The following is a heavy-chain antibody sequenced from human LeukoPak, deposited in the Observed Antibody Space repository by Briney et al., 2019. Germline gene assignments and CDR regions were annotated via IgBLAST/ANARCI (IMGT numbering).Heavy chain of an antibody. V-gene: IGHV1-2*02. CDR3: ARGPWKYYGPYYMDV. J-gene: IGHJ6*03. CDR1: GYTFTSYG. Sequence: ASVKVSCKGSGYTFTSYGISWVRQAPGQGLEWMGWINPNSGGTNYAQKFQGRVTMTRDTSISTAYMELSRLRSDDTAVYYCARGPWKYYGPYYMDVWGKGTTVTVSS. D-gene: IGHD3-10*01. CDR2: INPNSGGT.